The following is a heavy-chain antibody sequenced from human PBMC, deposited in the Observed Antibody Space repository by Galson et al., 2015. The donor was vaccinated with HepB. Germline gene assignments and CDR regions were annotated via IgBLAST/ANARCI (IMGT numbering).Heavy chain of an antibody. CDR2: ISTSGSAI. CDR1: GFTFSDYY. Sequence: SLRLSCAASGFTFSDYYMGWIRQAPGKGLEWISYISTSGSAIYYADSVEGRFTISRDNAKNSLYLQMSSLRAEDTAVYYCARDPAVYSNGWYYFDYWGQGTLVTVSP. J-gene: IGHJ4*02. D-gene: IGHD6-19*01. V-gene: IGHV3-11*01. CDR3: ARDPAVYSNGWYYFDY.